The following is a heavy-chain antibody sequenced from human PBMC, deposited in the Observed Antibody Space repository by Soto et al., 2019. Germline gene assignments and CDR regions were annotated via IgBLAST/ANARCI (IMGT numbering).Heavy chain of an antibody. D-gene: IGHD7-27*01. J-gene: IGHJ4*02. V-gene: IGHV3-30-3*01. CDR2: ISYDGTNK. Sequence: PGGSRRRSWAASGFSFSISRMHWGGQAPGKGPEWVALISYDGTNKFYADSVKGRFTISRDNSKSTLYLQVDSLRPEDAAVYYCARDPKTSGGQHWAFNYFDSWGQGTLVTVSS. CDR3: ARDPKTSGGQHWAFNYFDS. CDR1: GFSFSISR.